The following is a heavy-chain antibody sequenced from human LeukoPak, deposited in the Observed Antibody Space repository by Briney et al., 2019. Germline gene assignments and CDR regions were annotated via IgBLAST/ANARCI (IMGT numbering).Heavy chain of an antibody. Sequence: SETLSLTCAVYGGSFSGYYWSWIRQPPGKGLEWIGEINHSGSTNYHPSLKSRVTISVDTSKNQFSLKLSSVTAADTAVYYCASRGWLLLFDYWGQGTLVTVSS. CDR2: INHSGST. J-gene: IGHJ4*02. D-gene: IGHD3-3*01. V-gene: IGHV4-34*01. CDR1: GGSFSGYY. CDR3: ASRGWLLLFDY.